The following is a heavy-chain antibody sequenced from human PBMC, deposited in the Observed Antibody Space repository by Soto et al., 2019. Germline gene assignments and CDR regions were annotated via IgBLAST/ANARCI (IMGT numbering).Heavy chain of an antibody. V-gene: IGHV3-73*01. CDR3: ARLDCSGGSCYPYYFEH. Sequence: GGSLRLSSAASGFTFSASAMHWVRQASGKGLEWVGRIRSNGRTAYAASMQGRFTISRDDSKKTAYLQLNSLKTDDTAVYYCARLDCSGGSCYPYYFEHWGQGALVTVSS. D-gene: IGHD2-15*01. CDR1: GFTFSASA. CDR2: IRSNGRT. J-gene: IGHJ4*02.